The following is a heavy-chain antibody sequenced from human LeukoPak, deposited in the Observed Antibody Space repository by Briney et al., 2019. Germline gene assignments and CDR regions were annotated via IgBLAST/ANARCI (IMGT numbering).Heavy chain of an antibody. V-gene: IGHV3-7*01. Sequence: GGSLRLSCAASGFTVSSNYMSWVRQAPGKGLEWVANINQDGSGEYYVDSVKGRFTLSRDNAKNSLSLQMNSLRAEDTAMYYCARKVGMYSGWYTYWGQGTLVTVSS. J-gene: IGHJ4*02. CDR1: GFTVSSNY. CDR3: ARKVGMYSGWYTY. CDR2: INQDGSGE. D-gene: IGHD6-19*01.